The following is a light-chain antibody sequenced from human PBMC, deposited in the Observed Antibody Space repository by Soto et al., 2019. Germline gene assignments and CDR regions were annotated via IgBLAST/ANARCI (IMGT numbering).Light chain of an antibody. CDR1: QSISTW. CDR2: RAS. V-gene: IGKV1-5*03. Sequence: DIQMTQSPSTLSASVGDRVTITCRASQSISTWLAWYQQKPGRAPKILIYRASTLDSGVPSRFSGSGSGTEFTLTISSLQPDDFATYYCQQYSVYRTFGQGTKVEFK. J-gene: IGKJ1*01. CDR3: QQYSVYRT.